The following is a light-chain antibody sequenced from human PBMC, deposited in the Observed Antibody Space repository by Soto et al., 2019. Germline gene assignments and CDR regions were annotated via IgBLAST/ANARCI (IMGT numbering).Light chain of an antibody. CDR1: SSDVGGYDF. Sequence: ALTQPRSVSGSPGQSVTISCTGTSSDVGGYDFVSWYQQHPGKAPKLMVSDVSKRPSGVPDRFSGSKSGNTASLTISGLQAEDEADYYCCSYAGDLALFGGGTKVTVL. J-gene: IGLJ2*01. CDR3: CSYAGDLAL. CDR2: DVS. V-gene: IGLV2-11*01.